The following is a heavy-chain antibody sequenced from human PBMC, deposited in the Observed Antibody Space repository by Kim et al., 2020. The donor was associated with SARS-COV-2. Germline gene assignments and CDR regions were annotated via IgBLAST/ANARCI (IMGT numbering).Heavy chain of an antibody. D-gene: IGHD3-22*01. J-gene: IGHJ5*02. CDR1: GFTFSSYA. CDR2: ISNSGGDT. V-gene: IGHV3-23*01. CDR3: ANSWSSMTVDQ. Sequence: GGSLRLSCAASGFTFSSYAMNWVRQAPGKGLEWVSAISNSGGDTYYVDSVKGRFTISRDNSKNTLYLQMNSLRAEDTAVYYCANSWSSMTVDQWGQGTLVTVSS.